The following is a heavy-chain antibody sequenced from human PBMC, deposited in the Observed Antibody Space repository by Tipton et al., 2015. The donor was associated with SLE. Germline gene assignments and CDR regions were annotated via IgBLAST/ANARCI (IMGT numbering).Heavy chain of an antibody. CDR3: ARHDAPSWQLLGLKYYYNGMDV. CDR2: ISSGGETI. J-gene: IGHJ6*02. Sequence: SLRLSCAASGFTFSSYSMNWVRQAPGKGLEWVSYISSGGETIYYADSVKGRFTISRDNAKNSLYLQMNSLRAKDTAVYYCARHDAPSWQLLGLKYYYNGMDVWGQGTTVTVSS. D-gene: IGHD2-15*01. CDR1: GFTFSSYS. V-gene: IGHV3-48*01.